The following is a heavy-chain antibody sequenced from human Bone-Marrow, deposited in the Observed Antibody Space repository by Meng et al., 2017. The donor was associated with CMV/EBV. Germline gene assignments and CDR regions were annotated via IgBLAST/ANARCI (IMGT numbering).Heavy chain of an antibody. CDR3: ARDQRRTPSDY. V-gene: IGHV1-2*02. D-gene: IGHD1-1*01. Sequence: CKATGYTFTGYYMHWVRQAPGQGLEWMGWINPNSGGTNYAQKFQSRVTMTRDTSISTAYMELSRLRSDDTAVYYCARDQRRTPSDYWGQGTLVTVSS. J-gene: IGHJ4*02. CDR2: INPNSGGT. CDR1: GYTFTGYY.